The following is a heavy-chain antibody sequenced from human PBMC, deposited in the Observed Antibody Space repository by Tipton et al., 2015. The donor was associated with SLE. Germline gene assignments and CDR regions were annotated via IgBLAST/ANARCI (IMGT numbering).Heavy chain of an antibody. V-gene: IGHV4-39*07. D-gene: IGHD4/OR15-4a*01. CDR1: GGSISSSSHY. CDR2: IFYSGKP. CDR3: ARHGPLQTDSYDYGDYLEY. Sequence: TLSLTCTVSGGSISSSSHYWAWIRQPPGQGPEWFGSIFYSGKPDLNPSLKSRAVMSVDTSKNQISLKLTSVTAADTAVYYCARHGPLQTDSYDYGDYLEYWGQGTLVTVSS. J-gene: IGHJ4*02.